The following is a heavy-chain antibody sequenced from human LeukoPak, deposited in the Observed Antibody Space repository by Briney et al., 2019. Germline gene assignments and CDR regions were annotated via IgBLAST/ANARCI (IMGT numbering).Heavy chain of an antibody. CDR3: ARGAGYYDSSGYYLMYYFDY. D-gene: IGHD3-22*01. CDR2: INHSGST. CDR1: GGSISSYY. Sequence: SETLSLTCTVSGGSISSYYWSWIRQPPGKGLDWIGEINHSGSTNYNPSLKSRVTISVDTSKNQFSLKLSSVTAADTAVYYCARGAGYYDSSGYYLMYYFDYWGQGTLVTVSS. J-gene: IGHJ4*02. V-gene: IGHV4-34*01.